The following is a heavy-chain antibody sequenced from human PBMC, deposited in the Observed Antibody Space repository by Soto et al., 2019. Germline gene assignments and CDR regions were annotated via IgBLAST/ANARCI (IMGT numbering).Heavy chain of an antibody. CDR2: INAGNGNT. V-gene: IGHV1-3*01. CDR1: GYTFTSYA. J-gene: IGHJ3*02. CDR3: ARMSPRYCSSTSCYDEVLGAFDI. Sequence: ASVKVSCKASGYTFTSYAMHWVRQAPGQRLEWMGWINAGNGNTKYSQKFQGRVTITRDTSASTAYMELSSLRSEDTAVYYCARMSPRYCSSTSCYDEVLGAFDIWGQGTMVTV. D-gene: IGHD2-2*01.